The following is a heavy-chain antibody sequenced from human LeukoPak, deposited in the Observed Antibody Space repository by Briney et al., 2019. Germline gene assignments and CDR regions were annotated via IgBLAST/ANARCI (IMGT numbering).Heavy chain of an antibody. CDR3: TGNYYGSGSYADFDY. J-gene: IGHJ4*02. CDR2: IRSTANGYAT. CDR1: GFTFGGSA. Sequence: GGSLRLSCAASGFTFGGSALHWVRQASGKGLEWVGRIRSTANGYATAYAASVEGRFTISRDDSKNTAYLQMDSLKTEDTAVYYCTGNYYGSGSYADFDYWGQGTLVTVSS. D-gene: IGHD3-10*01. V-gene: IGHV3-73*01.